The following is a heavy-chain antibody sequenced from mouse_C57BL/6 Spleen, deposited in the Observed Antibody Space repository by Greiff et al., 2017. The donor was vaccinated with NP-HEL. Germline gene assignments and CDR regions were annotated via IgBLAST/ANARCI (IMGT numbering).Heavy chain of an antibody. D-gene: IGHD1-1*01. CDR1: GYAFSSYW. CDR2: IYPGDGDT. J-gene: IGHJ1*03. CDR3: AGYGSSYMGWYFDV. V-gene: IGHV1-80*01. Sequence: QVQLQQSGAELVKPGASVKISCKASGYAFSSYWMNWVKQRPGKGLEWIGQIYPGDGDTNYNGKFKGKATLTADKSSSTAYMQLSSLTSEDSAVYFCAGYGSSYMGWYFDVWGTGTTVTVSS.